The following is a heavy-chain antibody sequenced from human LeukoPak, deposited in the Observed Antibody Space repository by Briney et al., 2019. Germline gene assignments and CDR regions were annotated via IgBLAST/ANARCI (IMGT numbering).Heavy chain of an antibody. CDR1: GGSISSGGYS. J-gene: IGHJ4*02. D-gene: IGHD6-13*01. CDR3: ARGAVAAADYFDY. CDR2: IYHSGST. Sequence: KASETLSLTCAVSGGSISSGGYSWSWIRQPPGKGLEWIGYIYHSGSTYYNPSLKSRVTISVDRSKNQFSLKLSSVTAADTAVYYCARGAVAAADYFDYWGQGTLVTVSS. V-gene: IGHV4-30-2*01.